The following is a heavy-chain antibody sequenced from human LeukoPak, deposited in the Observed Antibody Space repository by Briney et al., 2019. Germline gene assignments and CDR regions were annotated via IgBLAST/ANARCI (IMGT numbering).Heavy chain of an antibody. CDR2: ISGSGGST. J-gene: IGHJ3*01. Sequence: GGSLRLSCAASGFTFSSYAMSWVRQAPGKGREWVSAISGSGGSTYYADSVKGRFTISRDNSKNTLYLQMNSLRAEDTAVYFCARIGHGYSFGNAFDFWGQGTMVTVSS. D-gene: IGHD5-18*01. CDR1: GFTFSSYA. V-gene: IGHV3-23*01. CDR3: ARIGHGYSFGNAFDF.